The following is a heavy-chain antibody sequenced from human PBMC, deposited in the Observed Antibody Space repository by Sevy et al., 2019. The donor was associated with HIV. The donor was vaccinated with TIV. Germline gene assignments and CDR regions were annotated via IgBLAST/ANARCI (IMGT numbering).Heavy chain of an antibody. J-gene: IGHJ4*02. CDR3: ARDFTIFGVVSGIDY. V-gene: IGHV3-21*01. Sequence: GGSLRLSSAASGFTFRSYSMNWVRQAPGKGLEWLSSISDDSRYIYYSDSVKGRFTISRANAKSSLYLQMNSLRVEDTAIYYCARDFTIFGVVSGIDYWGQGNLVTVSS. D-gene: IGHD3-3*01. CDR2: ISDDSRYI. CDR1: GFTFRSYS.